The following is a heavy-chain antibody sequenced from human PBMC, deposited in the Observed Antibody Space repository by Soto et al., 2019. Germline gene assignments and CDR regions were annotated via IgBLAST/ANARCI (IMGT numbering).Heavy chain of an antibody. CDR2: IYYSGST. CDR3: ARGIVGATSVDY. J-gene: IGHJ4*02. V-gene: IGHV4-39*01. D-gene: IGHD1-26*01. Sequence: QLQLQESGPGLVKPSETLSLTCTVSGASISSSSYYWGWIRQPPGKGLEWIGSIYYSGSTYYNPSLKSRVTIPVDTSKNQFSLRLSSVTGADTAVYYCARGIVGATSVDYWGQGTLVTVSS. CDR1: GASISSSSYY.